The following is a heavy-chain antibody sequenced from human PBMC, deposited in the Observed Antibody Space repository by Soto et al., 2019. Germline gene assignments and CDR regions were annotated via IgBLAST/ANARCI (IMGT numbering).Heavy chain of an antibody. CDR1: GGSISSSSFH. Sequence: PSETLSLTCTVSGGSISSSSFHWGWIRQPPGKGLEWIGSIYYSGSTYYSPSLKSRVTISVDTSKNQFSLKLSSVTAADTAVYYCAGRERAAGSFDYWGQGTLVTVSS. CDR3: AGRERAAGSFDY. V-gene: IGHV4-39*01. J-gene: IGHJ4*02. D-gene: IGHD6-13*01. CDR2: IYYSGST.